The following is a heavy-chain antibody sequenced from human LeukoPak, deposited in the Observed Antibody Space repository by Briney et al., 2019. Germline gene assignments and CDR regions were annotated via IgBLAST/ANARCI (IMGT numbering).Heavy chain of an antibody. CDR2: IYTSGST. CDR3: ARLAYCSSTSCCPNY. V-gene: IGHV4-61*02. CDR1: GGSISSGSYY. Sequence: PSQTLSLTCTVSGGSISSGSYYWSWIRQPAGKGLEWIGRIYTSGSTNYNPSLKSRVTISVDTSKNQFSLKLSSVTAADTAVYYCARLAYCSSTSCCPNYWGQGALVTVSS. J-gene: IGHJ4*02. D-gene: IGHD2-2*01.